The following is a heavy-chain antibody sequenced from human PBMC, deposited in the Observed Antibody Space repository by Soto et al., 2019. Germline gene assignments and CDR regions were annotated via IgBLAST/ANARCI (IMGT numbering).Heavy chain of an antibody. Sequence: QITLKESGPTLVKPTQTLTLTCTFSGFSLSTSRVGVGWIRQPPGKALEWLALIYWYDDKRYSPSLKSRLTFPKDTSTIQVVLTMSNMDPVDTATYSCAHSTLTGYYDYWGQGTLVTVSS. D-gene: IGHD3-9*01. CDR1: GFSLSTSRVG. CDR3: AHSTLTGYYDY. V-gene: IGHV2-5*01. J-gene: IGHJ4*02. CDR2: IYWYDDK.